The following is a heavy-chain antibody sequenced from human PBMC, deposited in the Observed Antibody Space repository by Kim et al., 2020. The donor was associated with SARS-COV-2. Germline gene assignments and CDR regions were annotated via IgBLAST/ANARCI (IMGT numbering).Heavy chain of an antibody. V-gene: IGHV4-4*02. D-gene: IGHD3-9*01. Sequence: SETLSLTCAVSGGSISSSNWWSWVRQPPGKGLEWIGEIYHSGSTNYNPSLKSRVTISVDKSKNQFSLKLSSVTAADTAVYYCARRPRYDILTGYEITDYWGQGTLVTVSS. J-gene: IGHJ4*02. CDR2: IYHSGST. CDR3: ARRPRYDILTGYEITDY. CDR1: GGSISSSNW.